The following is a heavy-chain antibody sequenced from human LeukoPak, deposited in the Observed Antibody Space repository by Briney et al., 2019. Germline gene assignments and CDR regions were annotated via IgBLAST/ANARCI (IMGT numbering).Heavy chain of an antibody. J-gene: IGHJ4*02. CDR1: GDSVASNNGA. CDR2: TYYRSKWYN. V-gene: IGHV6-1*01. CDR3: ARHLGTSGWYTFDY. Sequence: SQTLSLTCAISGDSVASNNGAWNWIRQSPSRGLEWLGRTYYRSKWYNDYAMPMKGRISINPDTSKSQFSLQVNSVTPEDTAIYYCARHLGTSGWYTFDYWGQGTLVTVSS. D-gene: IGHD6-19*01.